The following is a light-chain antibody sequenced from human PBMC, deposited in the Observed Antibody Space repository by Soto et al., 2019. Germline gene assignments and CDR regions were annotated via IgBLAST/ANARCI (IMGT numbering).Light chain of an antibody. CDR1: QSVSSN. CDR3: QQYNNWPPWT. Sequence: EIVMTQSPATLSVSPGERATLSCRASQSVSSNLAWYQQKPGQAPRLLIYGASTRATGIPARFSGSGSGTEVTLTISSLQSEDFAVYYCQQYNNWPPWTFGQRTKVEIK. CDR2: GAS. V-gene: IGKV3-15*01. J-gene: IGKJ1*01.